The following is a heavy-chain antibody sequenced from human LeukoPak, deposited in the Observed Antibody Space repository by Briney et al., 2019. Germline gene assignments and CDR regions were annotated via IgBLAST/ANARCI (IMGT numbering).Heavy chain of an antibody. CDR2: INTNTGNP. CDR3: ARVSSAYSNDY. D-gene: IGHD3-22*01. V-gene: IGHV7-4-1*02. Sequence: GASVKVSCKASGYTFTNYAMYWVRQAPGQGLEWMGWINTNTGNPTYAQGFTRRFVFSLDTSVSTAYLQISSLKAEDTAVYYCARVSSAYSNDYWGQGTLVTVSS. J-gene: IGHJ4*02. CDR1: GYTFTNYA.